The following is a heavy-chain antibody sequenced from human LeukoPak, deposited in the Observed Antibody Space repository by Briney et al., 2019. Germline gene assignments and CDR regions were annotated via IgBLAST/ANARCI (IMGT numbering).Heavy chain of an antibody. CDR2: IYYSGST. V-gene: IGHV4-39*01. D-gene: IGHD1-26*01. CDR1: GGSISSSSYY. Sequence: SETLSLTCTVSGGSISSSSYYWGWIRQPPGKGLEWIASIYYSGSTYYNPSLKSRVTISVDTSKNQLSLKLSSLTAADTAVYYCARHEYGGSYYGLSWLDPWGQGTLVTVSS. CDR3: ARHEYGGSYYGLSWLDP. J-gene: IGHJ5*02.